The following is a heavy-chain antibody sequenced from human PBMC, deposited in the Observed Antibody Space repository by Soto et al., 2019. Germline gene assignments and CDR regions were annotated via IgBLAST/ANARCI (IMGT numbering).Heavy chain of an antibody. J-gene: IGHJ6*02. CDR1: GFTFSSYA. V-gene: IGHV3-23*01. D-gene: IGHD1-1*01. CDR2: ISGSGSTI. Sequence: LRLSCAASGFTFSSYAMSWVRQAPGKGLEWVSAISGSGSTIYYADSVKGRFTISRDNAKNSLYLQMNSLRAEDTAVYYCARDEIESGSFYYYGMDVWGQGTTVTVSS. CDR3: ARDEIESGSFYYYGMDV.